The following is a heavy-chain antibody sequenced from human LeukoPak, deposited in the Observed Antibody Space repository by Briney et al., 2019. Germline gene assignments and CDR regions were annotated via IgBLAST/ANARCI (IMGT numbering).Heavy chain of an antibody. CDR2: IYSSGST. D-gene: IGHD1-1*01. CDR3: ARDLDWNDGVCDY. Sequence: GGSPRLSCAASGLTVSRNYMTWVRQAPGKGLEWVSIIYSSGSTYYADSLKGRFTISRDNSKNTVYLQMSSLRAEDTAVYYCARDLDWNDGVCDYWGQGTLVTVSS. V-gene: IGHV3-53*01. J-gene: IGHJ4*02. CDR1: GLTVSRNY.